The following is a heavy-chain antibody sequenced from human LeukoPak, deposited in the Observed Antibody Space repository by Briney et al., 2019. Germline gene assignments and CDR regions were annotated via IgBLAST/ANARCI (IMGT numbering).Heavy chain of an antibody. Sequence: SETLSLTCTVSGDSISSYYWSWIRQPPGKGLEWIGYIYYSGSTNYNPSLKSRVTISVDTSKNQFSVKLSSVTAADTAVYYCARGIRSAYWYFDYWGQGTLVTVSS. J-gene: IGHJ4*02. V-gene: IGHV4-59*01. CDR2: IYYSGST. CDR3: ARGIRSAYWYFDY. D-gene: IGHD3-22*01. CDR1: GDSISSYY.